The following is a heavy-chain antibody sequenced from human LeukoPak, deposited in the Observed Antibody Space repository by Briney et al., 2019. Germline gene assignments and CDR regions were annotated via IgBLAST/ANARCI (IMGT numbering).Heavy chain of an antibody. Sequence: GGSLRLSCAASGFTFSSYSMNWVRQAPGKGLEWVSSISSSSSYIYYAASVKGRFTISRDNAKNSLYLQMNSLRAEDTAVYYCARVPFSGYNKSWGQGTLVTVSS. J-gene: IGHJ4*02. D-gene: IGHD5-24*01. V-gene: IGHV3-21*01. CDR1: GFTFSSYS. CDR2: ISSSSSYI. CDR3: ARVPFSGYNKS.